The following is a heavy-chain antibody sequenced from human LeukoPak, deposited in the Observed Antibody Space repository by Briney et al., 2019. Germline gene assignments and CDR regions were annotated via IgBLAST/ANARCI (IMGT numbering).Heavy chain of an antibody. Sequence: ASVKVPCKVSGYTLTELSMHWVRQAPGKGLEWMGGFDPEDGETIYAQKFQGRVTMTEDTSTDTAYMELSSLRSEDTAVYYCATGAGPPIAAADHYYYYYGMDVWGKGTTVTVSS. CDR1: GYTLTELS. J-gene: IGHJ6*04. CDR2: FDPEDGET. CDR3: ATGAGPPIAAADHYYYYYGMDV. V-gene: IGHV1-24*01. D-gene: IGHD6-13*01.